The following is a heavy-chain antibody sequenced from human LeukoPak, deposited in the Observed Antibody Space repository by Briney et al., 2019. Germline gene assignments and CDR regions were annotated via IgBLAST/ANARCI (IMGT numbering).Heavy chain of an antibody. D-gene: IGHD6-19*01. V-gene: IGHV3-9*01. CDR1: GFTFDDYA. CDR2: ISWNSGSI. Sequence: PGGSLRLSCAASGFTFDDYAMHWVRQAPGKGLEWVSGISWNSGSIGYADSVKGRFTISRDNAKNSLYLQMDSLRAEDTALYYCAKGSGEWLATNWFDPWGQGTLVTVSS. J-gene: IGHJ5*02. CDR3: AKGSGEWLATNWFDP.